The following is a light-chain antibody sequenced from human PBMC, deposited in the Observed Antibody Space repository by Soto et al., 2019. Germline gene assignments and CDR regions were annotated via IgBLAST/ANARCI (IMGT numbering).Light chain of an antibody. CDR2: GAS. CDR3: QRYKIFPLT. V-gene: IGKV3-15*01. J-gene: IGKJ4*01. Sequence: CTAYPSVCSGERATLSCRASQSVSRTLAWYQQKPGQAPRLLIYGASTRATGIPARFRGRGSGTDFTLTISSLQFFFLMIWRCQRYKIFPLT. CDR1: QSVSRT.